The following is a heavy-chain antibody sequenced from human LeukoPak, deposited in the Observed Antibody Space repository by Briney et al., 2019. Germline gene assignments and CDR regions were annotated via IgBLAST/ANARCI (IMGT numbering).Heavy chain of an antibody. J-gene: IGHJ4*02. CDR2: INHSGST. CDR3: ARDGYGGVDY. V-gene: IGHV4-34*01. Sequence: SETLSLTCAVYGGSFSGYYWSWIRQPPGKGLEWIGEINHSGSTNYNPSLKSRVTISVDTSKNQFSLKLSSVTAADTAVYYCARDGYGGVDYWGQGTLVTVSS. CDR1: GGSFSGYY. D-gene: IGHD3-10*01.